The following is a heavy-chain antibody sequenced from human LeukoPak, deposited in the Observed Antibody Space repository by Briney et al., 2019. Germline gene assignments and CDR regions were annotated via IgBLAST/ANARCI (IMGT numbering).Heavy chain of an antibody. CDR2: IRYDGSNK. J-gene: IGHJ4*02. CDR1: GFTFISYG. CDR3: ARDFYCSGGSCYGPFDY. Sequence: PGGSLRLSCAASGFTFISYGMHWVRQAPGKGLEWVTFIRYDGSNKYYADSVKGRFIISRDNSKNTLYLQMNSLRAEDTAVYYCARDFYCSGGSCYGPFDYWGQGTLVTVSS. D-gene: IGHD2-15*01. V-gene: IGHV3-30*02.